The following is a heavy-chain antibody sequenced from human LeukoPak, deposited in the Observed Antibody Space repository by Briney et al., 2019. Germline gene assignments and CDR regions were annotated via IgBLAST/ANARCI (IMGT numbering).Heavy chain of an antibody. CDR3: ARRALVVATSYWYFDL. Sequence: GASLRLSCAASGFTFSSYAMSWVRQAPGKGLEWVSGISGSGGGTFYADSVEGRFTIPRDNSQNTLYLQINSLRAEDTAVYSCARRALVVATSYWYFDLWGRGTLVTVSS. CDR1: GFTFSSYA. J-gene: IGHJ2*01. V-gene: IGHV3-23*01. D-gene: IGHD2-15*01. CDR2: ISGSGGGT.